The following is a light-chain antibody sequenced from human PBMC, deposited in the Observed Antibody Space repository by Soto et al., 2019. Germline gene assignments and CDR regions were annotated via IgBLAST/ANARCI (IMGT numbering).Light chain of an antibody. CDR2: EVS. V-gene: IGLV2-14*01. CDR1: SSDMGAYNY. Sequence: QSALTQPASVSGSPGQSITISCTGTSSDMGAYNYVSWYQQHPGKAPKLMIFEVSNRPSGIPNRFSGSKSGNTASLTISGLQAEDEADYYCSSYTSSSTPWVFGGGTKLTVL. J-gene: IGLJ3*02. CDR3: SSYTSSSTPWV.